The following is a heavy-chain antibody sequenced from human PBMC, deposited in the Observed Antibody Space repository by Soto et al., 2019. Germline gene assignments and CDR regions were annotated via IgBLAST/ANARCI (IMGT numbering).Heavy chain of an antibody. D-gene: IGHD1-26*01. CDR3: ARTPLL. CDR2: NYYTGST. CDR1: GGSISSGGYY. J-gene: IGHJ4*02. Sequence: QVQLQESGPGMVKPSQTLSLTCTVSGGSISSGGYYWSWFRQHPGKGLEWLGYNYYTGSTYYIPSLKSLVTISVDTSTNRFSLKLSSVTAADTAVYYCARTPLLWGPGTLVTVSS. V-gene: IGHV4-31*01.